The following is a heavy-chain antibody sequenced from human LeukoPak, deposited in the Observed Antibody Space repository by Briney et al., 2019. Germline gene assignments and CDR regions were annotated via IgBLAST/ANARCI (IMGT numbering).Heavy chain of an antibody. J-gene: IGHJ6*02. CDR3: ARDERLYYYGSGSYFGYYYYGMDV. D-gene: IGHD3-10*01. CDR1: GFTFSSYA. CDR2: ISGSGGST. Sequence: GGSLRLSCAASGFTFSSYAMSWVRQAPGKGLEWVSAISGSGGSTYYADSVKGRFTISRDNSKNTLYLQMNSLRAEDTAVYYCARDERLYYYGSGSYFGYYYYGMDVWGQGTTVTVSS. V-gene: IGHV3-23*01.